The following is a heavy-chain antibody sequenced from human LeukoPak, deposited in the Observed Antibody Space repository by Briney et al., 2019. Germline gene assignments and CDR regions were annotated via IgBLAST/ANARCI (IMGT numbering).Heavy chain of an antibody. J-gene: IGHJ6*02. CDR3: ARGGCTSCYYYYYYGMDV. CDR2: MNPNSGNT. Sequence: ASVKVPCKASGYTFTSYDINWVRQATGQGLEWMGWMNPNSGNTGYAQKFQGRVTMTRNTSISTAYMELSSLRSEDTAVYYCARGGCTSCYYYYYYGMDVWGQGTTVTVSS. CDR1: GYTFTSYD. V-gene: IGHV1-8*01. D-gene: IGHD2-2*01.